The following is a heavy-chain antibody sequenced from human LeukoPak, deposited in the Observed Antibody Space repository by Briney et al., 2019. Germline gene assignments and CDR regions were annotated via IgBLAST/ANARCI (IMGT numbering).Heavy chain of an antibody. CDR2: IRYDGSNK. J-gene: IGHJ3*02. CDR1: GFTFSSYG. D-gene: IGHD4-17*01. V-gene: IGHV3-30*02. Sequence: GGSLRLSCAASGFTFSSYGMHWVRQAPGKGLEWLTFIRYDGSNKYYADSVKGRFTISRDNSKNTLYLQMNSLRAEDTAVYYCAKKLTTDDAFDIWGQGTMVTVSS. CDR3: AKKLTTDDAFDI.